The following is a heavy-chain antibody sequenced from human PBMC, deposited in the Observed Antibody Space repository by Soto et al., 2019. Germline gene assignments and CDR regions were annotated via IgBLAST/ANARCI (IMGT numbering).Heavy chain of an antibody. CDR3: ARGFMTTVTNDAFDI. J-gene: IGHJ3*02. D-gene: IGHD4-4*01. V-gene: IGHV3-30-3*01. CDR1: GFTFSTYA. CDR2: ISYDGSNK. Sequence: GGSLRLSCAASGFTFSTYAMHWVRQAPGKGLEWVAVISYDGSNKYYADSVKGRFSISRDNSKNTLYLQMNSLRAEDTAVYYCARGFMTTVTNDAFDIWGQGTMVTVSS.